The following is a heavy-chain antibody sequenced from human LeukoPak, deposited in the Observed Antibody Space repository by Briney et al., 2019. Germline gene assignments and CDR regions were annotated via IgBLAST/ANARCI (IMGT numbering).Heavy chain of an antibody. V-gene: IGHV3-23*01. J-gene: IGHJ4*02. CDR2: INGAGDNT. CDR1: GYTFSSHG. CDR3: AKVSVCYGCYLDY. Sequence: GGSLRLSCAASGYTFSSHGLTWVRQAPGKGLEWVSTINGAGDNTYYAETVKGRFTISRDNSKNTPYMQMHSLRAEGKAIYYCAKVSVCYGCYLDYWGEGTLVTVS. D-gene: IGHD3-16*01.